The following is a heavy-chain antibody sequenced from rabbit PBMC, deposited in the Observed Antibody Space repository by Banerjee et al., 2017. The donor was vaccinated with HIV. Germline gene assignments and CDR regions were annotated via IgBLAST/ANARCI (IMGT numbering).Heavy chain of an antibody. CDR2: IYAGSGNT. J-gene: IGHJ4*01. D-gene: IGHD6-1*01. Sequence: QSLEESGGDLVKPGASLTLTCTASGFSFSSSCWICWVRQAPGKGLEWIACIYAGSGNTYYARWAKGRVTISKTSSTTVTLQMTSLTAADTATYFCAREGYTYGGAGYINLWGPGTLVTVS. CDR1: GFSFSSSCW. V-gene: IGHV1S40*01. CDR3: AREGYTYGGAGYINL.